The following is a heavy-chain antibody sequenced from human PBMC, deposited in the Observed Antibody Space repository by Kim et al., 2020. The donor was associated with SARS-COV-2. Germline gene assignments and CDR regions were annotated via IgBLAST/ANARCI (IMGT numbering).Heavy chain of an antibody. CDR3: VRDGQDTFDF. CDR2: IIAIFGAA. J-gene: IGHJ4*02. CDR1: GGPFNTYT. V-gene: IGHV1-69*13. Sequence: SVKVSCKASGGPFNTYTFSWVRLAPGQRPEWMGGIIAIFGAAKYAQKFQGRVTITADESTSTVYMELSSLRSEDTAVYYCVRDGQDTFDFWGQGTLVTVSS.